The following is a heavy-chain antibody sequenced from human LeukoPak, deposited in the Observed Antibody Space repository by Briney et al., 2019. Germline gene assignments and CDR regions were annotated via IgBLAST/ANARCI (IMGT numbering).Heavy chain of an antibody. D-gene: IGHD6-19*01. CDR2: IRYDGSNK. CDR1: GLTFSSYG. Sequence: PGGSLRLSCAASGLTFSSYGMHWVRQAPGKGLEWVAFIRYDGSNKYYADSVKGRFTISRDNSKNTLYLQRNSLRAEDTAVYYCAKDRAVESYYYYYGMDVWGQGTTVTVSS. J-gene: IGHJ6*02. V-gene: IGHV3-30*02. CDR3: AKDRAVESYYYYYGMDV.